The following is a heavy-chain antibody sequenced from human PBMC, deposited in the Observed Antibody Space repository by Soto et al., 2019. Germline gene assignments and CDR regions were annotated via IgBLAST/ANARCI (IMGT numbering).Heavy chain of an antibody. D-gene: IGHD1-26*01. CDR2: IYYSGST. V-gene: IGHV4-31*03. Sequence: SETLSLTCTVSGGSISSGGYYWSWIRQHPGKCLEWIGYIYYSGSTYYNPSLKSRVTIXXXTXXXXXSLXLXXVTXADTAVYYCARDRGSYSIDPWGQGTLVTVS. J-gene: IGHJ5*02. CDR3: ARDRGSYSIDP. CDR1: GGSISSGGYY.